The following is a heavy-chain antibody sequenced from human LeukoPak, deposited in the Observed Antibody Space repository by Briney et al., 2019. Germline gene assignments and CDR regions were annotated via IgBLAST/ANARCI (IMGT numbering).Heavy chain of an antibody. CDR1: GFTFSSYA. J-gene: IGHJ4*02. CDR2: IKQDGSEK. D-gene: IGHD6-13*01. Sequence: GGSLRLSCAASGFTFSSYAMTWVGQAPGKGLEGVANIKQDGSEKNYVDSVKGRFTISRDNAENSLFLQMNSLRVEDTAVYYCAREWQGGIAAAGTRIEGDYWGQGTLVAVSS. V-gene: IGHV3-7*01. CDR3: AREWQGGIAAAGTRIEGDY.